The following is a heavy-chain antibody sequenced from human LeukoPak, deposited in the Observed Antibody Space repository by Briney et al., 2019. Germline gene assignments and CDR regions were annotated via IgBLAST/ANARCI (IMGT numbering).Heavy chain of an antibody. V-gene: IGHV3-23*01. CDR3: AKVDTAMAGRDYYYYMDV. CDR2: TSGSGGST. D-gene: IGHD5-18*01. Sequence: GGSLRLSCAASGLTFSSYAMSWVRQAPGEGLEWVSATSGSGGSTYYADSVKGRFTISRDNSKNTLYLQMNSLRAEDTAVYYCAKVDTAMAGRDYYYYMDVWGKGTTVTISS. J-gene: IGHJ6*03. CDR1: GLTFSSYA.